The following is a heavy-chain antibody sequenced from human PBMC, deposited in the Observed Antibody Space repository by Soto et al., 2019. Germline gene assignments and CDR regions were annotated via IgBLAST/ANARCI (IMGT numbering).Heavy chain of an antibody. CDR3: ARAPYGDYLYYYGMDV. CDR1: GGSISSSNW. D-gene: IGHD4-17*01. CDR2: IYHSGST. Sequence: QVQLQESGPGLVKPSGTLSLTCAVSGGSISSSNWWSWVRQPPGKGLEWIGEIYHSGSTNYNPSLKRRVTISVDKSKNQFSLKLSSVTAADTAVYYCARAPYGDYLYYYGMDVWGQGTTVTVSS. V-gene: IGHV4-4*02. J-gene: IGHJ6*02.